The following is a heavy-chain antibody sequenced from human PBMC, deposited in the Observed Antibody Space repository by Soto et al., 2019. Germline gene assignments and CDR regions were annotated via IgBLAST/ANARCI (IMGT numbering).Heavy chain of an antibody. D-gene: IGHD2-15*01. CDR3: ARARYCRKTTCRGAVSDYYVAVDV. CDR2: IIPIFDTS. V-gene: IGHV1-69*01. J-gene: IGHJ6*02. Sequence: QVQLVQSGAEVKKPGSSVKVSCKASGGTFSSYAINWVRQAPGQGLEWMGGIIPIFDTSNYAQKFQGRVTITADDPTSTPYMELGSLRPEDAARYYCARARYCRKTTCRGAVSDYYVAVDVWGQGTRVTVPS. CDR1: GGTFSSYA.